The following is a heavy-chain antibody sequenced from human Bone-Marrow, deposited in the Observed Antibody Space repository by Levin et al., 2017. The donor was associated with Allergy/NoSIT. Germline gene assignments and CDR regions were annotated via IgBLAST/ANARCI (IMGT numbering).Heavy chain of an antibody. V-gene: IGHV5-51*01. CDR2: IFPGDSDT. CDR3: AAAPSYEIFSGFYNHFDY. D-gene: IGHD3-9*01. J-gene: IGHJ4*02. CDR1: GHSFRNYW. Sequence: GGSLRLSCKASGHSFRNYWIGWVRQMPGKGLEWMGIIFPGDSDTRYSPSFQGQVTISADKSINTAYLQWSSLRASDTAMYYCAAAPSYEIFSGFYNHFDYWGQGTLVTVSS.